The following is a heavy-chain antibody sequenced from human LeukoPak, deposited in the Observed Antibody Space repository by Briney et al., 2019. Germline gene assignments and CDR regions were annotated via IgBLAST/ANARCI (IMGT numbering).Heavy chain of an antibody. CDR2: ISSSSTYI. V-gene: IGHV3-21*01. CDR3: ASLARDTATDY. D-gene: IGHD5-18*01. J-gene: IGHJ4*02. Sequence: GGSLRLSCVASGFTFSSYSMNWVRQAPGKGLEWVSSISSSSTYIYYTDSMKGRFTISRDNAKNSLYLQMNSLRAEDTAVYYCASLARDTATDYWGQGTLVTVSS. CDR1: GFTFSSYS.